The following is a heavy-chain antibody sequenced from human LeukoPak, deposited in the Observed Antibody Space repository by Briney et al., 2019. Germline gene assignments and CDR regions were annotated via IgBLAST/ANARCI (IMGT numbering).Heavy chain of an antibody. V-gene: IGHV1-18*01. CDR1: GYDFINYG. D-gene: IGHD5-24*01. CDR2: RSIYNGNT. Sequence: ASVKVSCKASGYDFINYGISWVRQAPGQGLEWMGWRSIYNGNTDYKLQGRVTMTTDTLTSTAYMEVRSLRSDDTAVYYCARSAEMAITHDYWGQGTLVTVSS. CDR3: ARSAEMAITHDY. J-gene: IGHJ4*02.